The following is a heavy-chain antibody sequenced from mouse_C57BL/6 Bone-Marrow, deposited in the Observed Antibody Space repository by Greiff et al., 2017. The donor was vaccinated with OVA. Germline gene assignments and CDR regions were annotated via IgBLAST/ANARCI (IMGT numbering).Heavy chain of an antibody. Sequence: QVQLQESGAELVKPGSSVKLSCKASGYTFTSYWMHWVKQRPIQGLEWIGNIDPSDSDTHYNQKFKDKATLTVDKSSSTAYMQLSSLTSEDSAVFAYECERSNKVVSDAMDYWGQGTSVTVSS. V-gene: IGHV1-52*01. CDR3: ECERSNKVVSDAMDY. J-gene: IGHJ4*01. CDR2: IDPSDSDT. D-gene: IGHD1-3*01. CDR1: GYTFTSYW.